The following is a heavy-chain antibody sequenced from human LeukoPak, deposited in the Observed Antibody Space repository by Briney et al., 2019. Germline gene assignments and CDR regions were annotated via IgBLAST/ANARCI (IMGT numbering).Heavy chain of an antibody. CDR2: IYTSGST. D-gene: IGHD3-3*01. Sequence: SETLSLTCTVSGGSISSYYWSWIRQPAGKGLEWIGRIYTSGSTNYNPSLKSRVTMSLDTSKNQFSLNLSSVTAADTAVYYCARARHPSITIFGVVTNDAFDIWGQGTMVTVSS. V-gene: IGHV4-4*07. CDR1: GGSISSYY. J-gene: IGHJ3*02. CDR3: ARARHPSITIFGVVTNDAFDI.